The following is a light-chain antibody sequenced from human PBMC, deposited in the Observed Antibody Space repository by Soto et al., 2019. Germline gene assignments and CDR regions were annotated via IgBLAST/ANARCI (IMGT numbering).Light chain of an antibody. CDR2: RAS. J-gene: IGKJ3*01. CDR3: KHYDSYSGT. Sequence: DIQMTQSPSTLSTSVGDRFTITCRASQSINSWLAWYQQKPGKAPRLQIYRASSLEGGVPSRFSGSGSGAECTLPISSLKPDDFATYYCKHYDSYSGTFGPGTKVDIK. V-gene: IGKV1-5*03. CDR1: QSINSW.